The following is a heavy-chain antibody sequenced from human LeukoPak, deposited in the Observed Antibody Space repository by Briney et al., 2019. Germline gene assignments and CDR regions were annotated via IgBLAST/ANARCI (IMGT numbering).Heavy chain of an antibody. Sequence: GGSLRLSCVVSRLTFNSNAMYWVRLAPGKGLEWVSGISVSGGSEYYADSVKGRFSVSRDNSKHTVYLQMNSLRAEDTAVYFCASHAHDYDSSGYFDSWGQGALVTVSS. CDR3: ASHAHDYDSSGYFDS. V-gene: IGHV3-23*01. D-gene: IGHD3-22*01. J-gene: IGHJ4*02. CDR2: ISVSGGSE. CDR1: RLTFNSNA.